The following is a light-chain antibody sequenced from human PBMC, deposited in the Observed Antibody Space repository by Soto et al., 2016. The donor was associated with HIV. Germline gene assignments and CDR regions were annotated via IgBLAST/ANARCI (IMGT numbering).Light chain of an antibody. CDR3: QSADSSGTYRV. Sequence: SYELTQPPSVSVSPGQTARITCSGDALSKQYAYWYQQKPGQAPVLVIYRDIERPSGIPERFSGSSSGTTVTLTISGVQAEDDADYYCQSADSSGTYRVFGGGTKLTVL. CDR1: ALSKQY. V-gene: IGLV3-25*03. CDR2: RDI. J-gene: IGLJ3*02.